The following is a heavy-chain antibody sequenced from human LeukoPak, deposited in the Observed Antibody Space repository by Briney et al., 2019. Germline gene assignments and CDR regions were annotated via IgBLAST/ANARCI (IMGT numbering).Heavy chain of an antibody. CDR1: GFTFSTYV. V-gene: IGHV3-23*01. CDR3: ASGPPFLKYFEY. CDR2: ISVGAEYI. D-gene: IGHD3-3*01. Sequence: PGGSLRLSGAASGFTFSTYVMNWFRQAPGKGLEWVSNISVGAEYIFYADSVKGRFTISRDDSNNALYLQMHSLRAEDTSLYYCASGPPFLKYFEYWGQGTLVTVSS. J-gene: IGHJ4*02.